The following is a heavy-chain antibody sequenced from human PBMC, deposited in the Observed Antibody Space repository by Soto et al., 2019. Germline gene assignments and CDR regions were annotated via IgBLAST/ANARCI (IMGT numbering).Heavy chain of an antibody. J-gene: IGHJ3*01. CDR3: AYSPGWYRHDL. Sequence: QMQLQESGPGLVKPSGTLSLTCAVSGDSISSPKWWTWVRQPPGKGLEWIGDMLHSGTTNYNPSLKXXVTMSVGKTKNQSSLNRFSVTAADTAVYYCAYSPGWYRHDLWGPGTLVIVSS. V-gene: IGHV4-4*02. CDR1: GDSISSPKW. D-gene: IGHD6-19*01. CDR2: MLHSGTT.